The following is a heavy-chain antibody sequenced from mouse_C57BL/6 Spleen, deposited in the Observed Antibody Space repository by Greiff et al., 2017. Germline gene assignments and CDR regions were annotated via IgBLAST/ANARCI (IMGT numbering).Heavy chain of an antibody. CDR2: ISSGSSTI. D-gene: IGHD2-13*01. V-gene: IGHV5-17*01. Sequence: EVKLVESGGGLVKPGGSLKLSCAASGFTFSDYGMHWVRQAPEKGLEWVAYISSGSSTIYYADTVKGRFTLSRDNAKNTLFLQMTSLRSEDAAMYYCARRRDSYYFDYWGQGTTLTVSS. CDR1: GFTFSDYG. J-gene: IGHJ2*01. CDR3: ARRRDSYYFDY.